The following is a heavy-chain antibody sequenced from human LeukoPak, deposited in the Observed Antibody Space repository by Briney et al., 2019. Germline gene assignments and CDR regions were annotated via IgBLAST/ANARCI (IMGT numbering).Heavy chain of an antibody. Sequence: PSQTLSLTCSVSGGSISSGYYWSWIRQSPGRGLEWIGSIYHSGYTYYNPSLKSRVTISVDTSKNQFSLTLNSVTATDTAVYYCAREGTVRWFDPWGQGTLVPVSS. D-gene: IGHD1-14*01. CDR3: AREGTVRWFDP. V-gene: IGHV4-38-2*02. CDR1: GGSISSGYY. CDR2: IYHSGYT. J-gene: IGHJ5*02.